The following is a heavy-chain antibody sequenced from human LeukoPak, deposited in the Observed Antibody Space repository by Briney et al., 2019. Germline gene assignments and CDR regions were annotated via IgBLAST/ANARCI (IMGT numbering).Heavy chain of an antibody. D-gene: IGHD5-12*01. Sequence: PGGSLRLSCAASRFTFSSYGMHWVRQAPGKGLEWVAYIQYDGSNEQYADSVKGRFSISRDSSKNILYLQMNSLRAEDTAVYYCAKDIVATIGPFSGAFDIWGQGTMVTVSS. CDR1: RFTFSSYG. J-gene: IGHJ3*02. CDR3: AKDIVATIGPFSGAFDI. V-gene: IGHV3-30*02. CDR2: IQYDGSNE.